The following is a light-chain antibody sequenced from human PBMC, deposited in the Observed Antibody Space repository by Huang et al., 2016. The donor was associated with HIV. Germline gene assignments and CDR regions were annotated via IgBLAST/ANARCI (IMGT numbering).Light chain of an antibody. J-gene: IGKJ1*01. CDR2: AAS. V-gene: IGKV1-27*01. CDR3: QKYDSAPRT. Sequence: MTQSPPSLSASIGDRVTLTCRASRDISTFLAWYQHKPGKPPRLLSYAASILHAGVPSRFSGGGSGTNFTLTVSSLQPEDVANYYCQKYDSAPRTFGQGTKLEL. CDR1: RDISTF.